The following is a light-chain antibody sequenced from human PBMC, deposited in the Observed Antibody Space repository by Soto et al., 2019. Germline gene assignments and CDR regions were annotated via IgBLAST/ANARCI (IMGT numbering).Light chain of an antibody. J-gene: IGLJ3*02. V-gene: IGLV4-69*01. Sequence: QPVLTQSPSASASLGASVKLTCTLSSGHSTYAIAWHQQQPEKGPRYLMKLNSDGSHRKGDGIPDRVSGSSSGAERYLTISSLQSEDEADYYCQTWGTGIWVFGGGTKVTVL. CDR2: LNSDGSH. CDR3: QTWGTGIWV. CDR1: SGHSTYA.